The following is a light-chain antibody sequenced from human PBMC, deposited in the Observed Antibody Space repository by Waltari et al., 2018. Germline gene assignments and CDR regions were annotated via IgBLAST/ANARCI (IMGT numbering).Light chain of an antibody. J-gene: IGKJ2*01. CDR1: QNIRNF. Sequence: DIQMTQSPSSLSASVGDRVTITCPASQNIRNFLNWYQQKPGNAPRLLIYAATTLQTGVPARFSGNRSGTDFTLTIRDLQPEDFATYSCQQSYSTPYTFGQGTKMEI. CDR2: AAT. V-gene: IGKV1-39*01. CDR3: QQSYSTPYT.